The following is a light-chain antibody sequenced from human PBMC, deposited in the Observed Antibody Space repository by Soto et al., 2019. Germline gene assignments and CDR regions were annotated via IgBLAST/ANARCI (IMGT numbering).Light chain of an antibody. CDR2: GAF. CDR1: QSVSTDY. Sequence: EIVLRQSPGTLSLSPGERATLSFRASQSVSTDYLAWYQQKPGQAPRLLIHGAFTRATGIPDRFSGSGSGTDFTLTISRLESEDFAVYYCQQYGNSPWTTFGQGTKVDIK. J-gene: IGKJ1*01. CDR3: QQYGNSPWTT. V-gene: IGKV3-20*01.